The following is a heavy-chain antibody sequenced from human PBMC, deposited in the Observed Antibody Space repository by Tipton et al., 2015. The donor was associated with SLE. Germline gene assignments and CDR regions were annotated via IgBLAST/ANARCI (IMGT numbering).Heavy chain of an antibody. J-gene: IGHJ4*02. Sequence: SLRLSCTASGFTFSTYTMNWVRQAPGKGLEWVSSISTSSVYIYYADSVKGRFTISRDNAKNSLYLQMNSLRVEDTAVYYCARDLRYVDYGSRDYWGQGTLVTVSS. CDR1: GFTFSTYT. CDR3: ARDLRYVDYGSRDY. CDR2: ISTSSVYI. V-gene: IGHV3-21*03. D-gene: IGHD4-17*01.